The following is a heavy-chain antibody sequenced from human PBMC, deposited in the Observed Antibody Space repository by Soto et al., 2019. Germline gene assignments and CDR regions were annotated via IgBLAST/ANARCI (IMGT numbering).Heavy chain of an antibody. Sequence: PSETLSLTCTVSGGSISSSSYYWGWIRQPPGKGLEWIGSIYYSGITYYNPSLQSRVTISVDTSKNQFSLKLRSVTAADTAVYYCARPNGSGNTYYYGMDVWGQGTTVTVSS. J-gene: IGHJ6*02. D-gene: IGHD3-10*01. CDR1: GGSISSSSYY. V-gene: IGHV4-39*01. CDR3: ARPNGSGNTYYYGMDV. CDR2: IYYSGIT.